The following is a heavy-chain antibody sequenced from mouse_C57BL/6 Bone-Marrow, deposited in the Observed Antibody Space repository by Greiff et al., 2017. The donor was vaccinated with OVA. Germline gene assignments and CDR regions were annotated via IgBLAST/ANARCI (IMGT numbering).Heavy chain of an antibody. CDR1: GYSFTDYN. V-gene: IGHV1-39*01. CDR3: AREVTTGHYYAMDY. D-gene: IGHD2-2*01. CDR2: INPNYGTT. J-gene: IGHJ4*01. Sequence: EVQLQESGPELVKPGASVKISCKASGYSFTDYNMNWVKQSNGKSLEWIGVINPNYGTTSYNQKFKGKATLTVDQSSSTAYMQLNSLTSEDSAVYYCAREVTTGHYYAMDYWGQGTSVTVSS.